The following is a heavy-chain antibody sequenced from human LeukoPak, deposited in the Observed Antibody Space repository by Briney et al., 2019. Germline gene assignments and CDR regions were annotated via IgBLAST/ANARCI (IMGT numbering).Heavy chain of an antibody. CDR2: IYYSGST. V-gene: IGHV4-39*07. CDR1: GGSISSSSYY. J-gene: IGHJ3*02. CDR3: ARAAWSITMIVAGGSGAFDI. Sequence: PSETLSLTCTVSGGSISSSSYYWGWIRQPPGKGLEWIGSIYYSGSTYYNPSLKSRVTISVDTSKNQFSLKLSSVTAADTAVYYCARAAWSITMIVAGGSGAFDIWGQGTMVTVSS. D-gene: IGHD3-22*01.